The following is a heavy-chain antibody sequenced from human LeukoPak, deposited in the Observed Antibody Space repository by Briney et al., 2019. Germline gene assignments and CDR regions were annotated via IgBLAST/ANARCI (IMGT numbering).Heavy chain of an antibody. CDR3: ARAGSYRFDY. Sequence: GGSLRLSCAGSGFTLSSYWIHWVRQGPGEGLVWVSRINTDGSTTTYGDSVKGRFTISRDNAKNTVFLQMNSLRAEDTAVYYCARAGSYRFDYWGQGTLVTVSS. CDR2: INTDGSTT. CDR1: GFTLSSYW. J-gene: IGHJ4*02. V-gene: IGHV3-74*01. D-gene: IGHD1-26*01.